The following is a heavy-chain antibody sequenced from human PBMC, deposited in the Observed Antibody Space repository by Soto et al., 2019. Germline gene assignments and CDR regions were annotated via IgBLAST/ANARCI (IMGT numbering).Heavy chain of an antibody. CDR2: ISWDGGRT. CDR1: GFTFDDYA. Sequence: GGSLRLSCAASGFTFDDYAMHWVRQAPGKGLEWVSLISWDGGRTYYADSVRGRFIVSRDSRKNSLYLQMSSLRVEDTALYYWAKVMVKNWFDPWGQGTLVTVSS. CDR3: AKVMVKNWFDP. D-gene: IGHD3-22*01. V-gene: IGHV3-43D*04. J-gene: IGHJ5*02.